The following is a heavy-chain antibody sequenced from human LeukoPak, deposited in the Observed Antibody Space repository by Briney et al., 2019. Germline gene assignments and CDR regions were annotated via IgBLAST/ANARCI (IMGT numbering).Heavy chain of an antibody. D-gene: IGHD3-10*01. J-gene: IGHJ4*02. V-gene: IGHV3-74*01. CDR2: INSDGSST. CDR3: ARDWSRTLWFGALDY. Sequence: GGSLRLSCAASGFTFSSYWMNWVRQAPGKGLVWVSRINSDGSSTSYADSVKGRFTISRDNAKNTLYLQMNSLRAEDTAVYYCARDWSRTLWFGALDYWGQGTLVTVSS. CDR1: GFTFSSYW.